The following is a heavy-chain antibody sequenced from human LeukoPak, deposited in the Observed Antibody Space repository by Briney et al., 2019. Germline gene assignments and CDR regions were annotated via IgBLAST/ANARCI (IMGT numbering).Heavy chain of an antibody. J-gene: IGHJ4*01. CDR1: GFTVDSNY. D-gene: IGHD3-22*01. V-gene: IGHV3-53*01. CDR3: ARGDDSGYYDYFDY. CDR2: IYTGGNT. Sequence: GGSLRLSCAASGFTVDSNYLSWVRQAPGKGLEWVSTIYTGGNTYYAASVKGRFTISTDFSKNTVFLHMNSLRAEDTAMYYCARGDDSGYYDYFDYWGHGALVTVSS.